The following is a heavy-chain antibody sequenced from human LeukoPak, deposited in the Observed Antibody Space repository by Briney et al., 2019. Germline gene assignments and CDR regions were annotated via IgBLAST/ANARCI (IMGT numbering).Heavy chain of an antibody. CDR1: GFTFSSYW. CDR2: IKQDGSEK. J-gene: IGHJ4*02. CDR3: ARVPPIVGANPFDY. D-gene: IGHD1-26*01. V-gene: IGHV3-7*01. Sequence: GGSLRLSCAASGFTFSSYWMSWVRQAPGKGLEWVANIKQDGSEKYYVDSVKGRFTISRDNAKNSLYLQMNSLRAEDTAVYYCARVPPIVGANPFDYWGQGTLVTVSS.